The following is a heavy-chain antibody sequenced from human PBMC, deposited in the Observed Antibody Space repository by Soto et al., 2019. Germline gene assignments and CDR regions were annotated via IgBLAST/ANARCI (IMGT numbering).Heavy chain of an antibody. Sequence: EVQLVESGGGLVKHGGSLRLSCAASGFTFSTYTMNWVRQAPGKGLEWVSSISSSSTYIYYADSLKGRFTISRDNDKNSLFLQMTSLRAEDTALYYCARDFAVSGSNCNFDSWGQGTLVTVSS. CDR2: ISSSSTYI. J-gene: IGHJ4*02. V-gene: IGHV3-21*01. CDR3: ARDFAVSGSNCNFDS. CDR1: GFTFSTYT. D-gene: IGHD1-26*01.